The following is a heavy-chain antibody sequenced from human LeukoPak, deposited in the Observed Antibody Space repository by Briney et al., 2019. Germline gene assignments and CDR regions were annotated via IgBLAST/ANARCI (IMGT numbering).Heavy chain of an antibody. CDR1: GYSFTSYW. J-gene: IGHJ4*02. CDR3: ARRYSGSYFGY. D-gene: IGHD1-26*01. Sequence: GESLKISCKGSGYSFTSYWIGWVRQMPGKSLEWMGIIYPGDSDTRYSPSFQGQVNISADKSISTAYLLWSSLQASDTAMYYCARRYSGSYFGYWGQGTLVTVSS. CDR2: IYPGDSDT. V-gene: IGHV5-51*01.